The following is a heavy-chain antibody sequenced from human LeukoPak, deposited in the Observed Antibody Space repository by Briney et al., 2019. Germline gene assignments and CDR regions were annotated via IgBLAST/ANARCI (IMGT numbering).Heavy chain of an antibody. CDR3: AREGTLQRDAFDI. CDR1: GYTFTGYY. V-gene: IGHV1-2*02. D-gene: IGHD4-11*01. J-gene: IGHJ3*02. CDR2: INPNSGGT. Sequence: ASVKVSCKASGYTFTGYYVHWVRQAPGQGLEWMGWINPNSGGTNYAQEFQGRVTMTRDTSISTVYMELSRLRSDDTAVYYCAREGTLQRDAFDIWGQGTMVTVSS.